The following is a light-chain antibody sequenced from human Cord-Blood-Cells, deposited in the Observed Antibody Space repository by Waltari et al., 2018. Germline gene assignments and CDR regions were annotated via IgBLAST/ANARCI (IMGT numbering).Light chain of an antibody. CDR1: RSNIGSTT. J-gene: IGLJ3*02. CDR3: AAWDDSLNGWV. V-gene: IGLV1-44*01. Sequence: QSVLTQPPSASGTPGQRVTISCSGSRSNIGSTTVNWYQQPPGTAPKLLIYSNNQRPSGVPDRFSGSKSGTSASLAISGLQSEDEADYYCAAWDDSLNGWVFGGGTKLTVL. CDR2: SNN.